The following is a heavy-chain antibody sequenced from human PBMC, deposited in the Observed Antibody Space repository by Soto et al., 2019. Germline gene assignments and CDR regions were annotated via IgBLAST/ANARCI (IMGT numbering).Heavy chain of an antibody. J-gene: IGHJ4*02. CDR3: ARELNTDSSAYYSFAY. CDR2: VGTNNDNT. V-gene: IGHV1-18*01. Sequence: ASVKVSCKTSGYTFTAYGLAWLRPAPGQRPEWMGWVGTNNDNTNYAEKFQGRVTMATDTSTATTYMELRSLRSDDTAVYYCARELNTDSSAYYSFAYWGQGTLVTVSS. CDR1: GYTFTAYG. D-gene: IGHD3-22*01.